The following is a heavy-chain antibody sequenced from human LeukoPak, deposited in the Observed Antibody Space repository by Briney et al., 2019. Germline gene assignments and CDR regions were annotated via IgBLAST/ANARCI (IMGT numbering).Heavy chain of an antibody. Sequence: GASVKVSCKASGYTFSGYYIHWVRQAPGQGLEWMGWINPNSGGTNYAQKFQGRVTMTRDTSIRTAYLELRRLRSDDTAVYYCAGDISMVRGIISPFDYWGQGTLVTVSS. J-gene: IGHJ4*02. D-gene: IGHD3-10*01. CDR2: INPNSGGT. V-gene: IGHV1-2*02. CDR1: GYTFSGYY. CDR3: AGDISMVRGIISPFDY.